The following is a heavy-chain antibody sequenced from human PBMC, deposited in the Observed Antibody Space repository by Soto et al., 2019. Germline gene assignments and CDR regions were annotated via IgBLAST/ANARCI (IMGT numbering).Heavy chain of an antibody. Sequence: HLVESGGGLVKPGGSLRLSCAASGFTFSNAWMSWVRQAPGKGLEWVGRIKGEADGGTTDYAAPVKGRLTISRDHSKDPRYLPLNSLQTEDTTVYSCTTVLSNGYYNVDYWGQGAPVTVSS. V-gene: IGHV3-15*01. J-gene: IGHJ4*02. CDR3: TTVLSNGYYNVDY. CDR2: IKGEADGGTT. D-gene: IGHD3-22*01. CDR1: GFTFSNAW.